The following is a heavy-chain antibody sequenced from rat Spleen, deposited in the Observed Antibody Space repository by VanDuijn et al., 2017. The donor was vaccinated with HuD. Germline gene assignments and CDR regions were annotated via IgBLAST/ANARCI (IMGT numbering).Heavy chain of an antibody. D-gene: IGHD1-2*01. CDR1: GFTFSDYA. J-gene: IGHJ3*01. Sequence: EVQLVESDGGLVQPGRSLKLSCAASGFTFSDYAMAWVRQSPKKGLEWVATIIYDGSRTYYRDSVKGRFTLSRDNAKSTLYLQMDSLTSEDTATYFCARQGQLYGEKWFAYWGQGTLVTVSS. CDR3: ARQGQLYGEKWFAY. V-gene: IGHV5-17*01. CDR2: IIYDGSRT.